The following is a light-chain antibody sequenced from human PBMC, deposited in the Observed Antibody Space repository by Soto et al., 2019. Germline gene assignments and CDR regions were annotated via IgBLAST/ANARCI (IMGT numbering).Light chain of an antibody. CDR1: SSDVGSYDY. J-gene: IGLJ3*02. V-gene: IGLV2-11*01. Sequence: QSALIQPPSVSGSPGQSVTISCTGTSSDVGSYDYVSWYQQHPGTVPKPMIYNVNIRPSGVPDRFSGSKSGTSASLAITGLQAEDEADYFCQSHDNTLITSWVFGGGTKLTVL. CDR2: NVN. CDR3: QSHDNTLITSWV.